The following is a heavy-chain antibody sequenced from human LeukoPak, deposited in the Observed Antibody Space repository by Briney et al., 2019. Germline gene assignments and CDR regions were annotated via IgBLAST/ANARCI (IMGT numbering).Heavy chain of an antibody. CDR1: GFTFSSYG. CDR2: IKQDGSEK. Sequence: GRSLRLSCAASGFTFSSYGMHWVRQAPGKGLEWVANIKQDGSEKYYVDSVKGRFTISRDNAKNSLYLQMNSLRADDTAVYYCARDYDWGQGTLVTVSS. V-gene: IGHV3-7*04. CDR3: ARDYD. D-gene: IGHD3-16*01. J-gene: IGHJ4*02.